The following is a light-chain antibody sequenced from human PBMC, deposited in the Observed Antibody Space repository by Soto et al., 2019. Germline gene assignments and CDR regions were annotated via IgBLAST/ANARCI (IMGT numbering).Light chain of an antibody. CDR3: QQYVTSPWA. J-gene: IGKJ1*01. CDR1: QSVSNSF. V-gene: IGKV3-20*01. Sequence: EIELTQSPGTLSLSPGERATLSCRASQSVSNSFLAWYQQKPGQAPRLLIYGASNRATGIPDRFSGSGSGTDFTLTISRLEPEDFAVYYCQQYVTSPWAFGQGTKVEIE. CDR2: GAS.